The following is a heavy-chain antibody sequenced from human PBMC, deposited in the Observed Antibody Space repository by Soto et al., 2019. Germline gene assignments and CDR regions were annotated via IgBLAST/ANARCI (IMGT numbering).Heavy chain of an antibody. J-gene: IGHJ1*01. CDR3: AREPLYCSGGSCHEYFQH. V-gene: IGHV6-1*01. Sequence: PSQTLSLTCAISGDSVSSNSAAWNWIRQSPSRGLEWLGRTYYRSKWYNDYAVSVKSRITINPDTSKNQFSLQLNSVTPEDTAVYYCAREPLYCSGGSCHEYFQHWGQGTLVTVSS. D-gene: IGHD2-15*01. CDR2: TYYRSKWYN. CDR1: GDSVSSNSAA.